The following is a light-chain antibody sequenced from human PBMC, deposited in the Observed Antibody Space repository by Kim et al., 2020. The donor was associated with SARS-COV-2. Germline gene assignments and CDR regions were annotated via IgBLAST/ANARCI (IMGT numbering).Light chain of an antibody. J-gene: IGLJ1*01. V-gene: IGLV2-14*01. CDR2: DVN. Sequence: QSALTQPASLSGSPGQSINIPCIGTSSDIGAYNFVYWYQQHPGKAPKVLICDVNRRPSGVSDRFSGSKSGNTAFLTISGLRAEDEADYYCSSYTTRNVDVFGPGTKVTVL. CDR3: SSYTTRNVDV. CDR1: SSDIGAYNF.